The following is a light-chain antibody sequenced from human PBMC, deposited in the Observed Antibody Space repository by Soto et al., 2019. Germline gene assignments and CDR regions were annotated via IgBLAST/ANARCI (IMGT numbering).Light chain of an antibody. CDR1: RSDFGAYNY. Sequence: QSVLAPPPSAAGSPGQSVTISCTGTRSDFGAYNYVSWYQQHPGKAPKLMIYEVAKRPSGGPDRFSGSKSGNTASLTVSGLQAEDEADYYCTSYAGSTHVVFGGGTKLTVL. J-gene: IGLJ2*01. CDR3: TSYAGSTHVV. CDR2: EVA. V-gene: IGLV2-8*01.